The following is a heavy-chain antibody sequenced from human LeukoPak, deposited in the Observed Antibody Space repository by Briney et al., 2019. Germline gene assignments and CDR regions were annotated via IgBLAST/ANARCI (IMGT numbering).Heavy chain of an antibody. J-gene: IGHJ4*02. CDR2: TNEAGSGQ. Sequence: GGSLRLSCTASGFTFGSHWMTWVRQAPGKGLEWVANTNEAGSGQNYVGSVKGRFTVSRDNAKNSLYLQMNSLRVEDTAIYYCSNKRDYWGQGTLVTVSS. V-gene: IGHV3-7*01. CDR1: GFTFGSHW. CDR3: SNKRDY.